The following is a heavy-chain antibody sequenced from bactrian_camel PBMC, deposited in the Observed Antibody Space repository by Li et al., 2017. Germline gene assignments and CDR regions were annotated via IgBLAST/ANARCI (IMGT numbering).Heavy chain of an antibody. Sequence: HVQLVESGGGSVQAGGSLRLSCKASGTTISAASVAWFRQTPEREHSGKEREGVAAIDSEGSISYADSVRGRLTISQDNAKNTLYLQMNSLQTDDTGVYYCAGDMWGTEYADRWYCKSLGQGTQVTVS. CDR1: GTTISAAS. CDR2: IDSEGSI. V-gene: IGHV3S53*01. J-gene: IGHJ4*01. D-gene: IGHD1*01.